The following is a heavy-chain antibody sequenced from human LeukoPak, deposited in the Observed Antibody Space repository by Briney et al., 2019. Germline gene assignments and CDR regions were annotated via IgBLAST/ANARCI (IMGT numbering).Heavy chain of an antibody. D-gene: IGHD5-18*01. Sequence: SETLSLTCTVSGGSISSYYWSWIRQPPGKGLEWIGYIYYSGSTNYNPSLKSRVTISVDTSKNQFSLKLSSVTAADTAVYYCARVDTAMVTFDYWGQGTLVTVSS. V-gene: IGHV4-59*08. CDR3: ARVDTAMVTFDY. CDR1: GGSISSYY. CDR2: IYYSGST. J-gene: IGHJ4*02.